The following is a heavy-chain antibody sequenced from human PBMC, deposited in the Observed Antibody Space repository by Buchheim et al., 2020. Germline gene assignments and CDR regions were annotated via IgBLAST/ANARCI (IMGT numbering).Heavy chain of an antibody. CDR2: LSPSGGSV. D-gene: IGHD4/OR15-4a*01. V-gene: IGHV3-23*01. Sequence: EVQILESGGGLVQPGGSLRVSCAASGFTFSSHVMSWVRQAPGKGLEWVSTLSPSGGSVYYADSVKGRLTSSRDNSRNTFYLQMNSLRVEDTAIYYCAKRALVDLTSDYWGQGTL. J-gene: IGHJ4*02. CDR1: GFTFSSHV. CDR3: AKRALVDLTSDY.